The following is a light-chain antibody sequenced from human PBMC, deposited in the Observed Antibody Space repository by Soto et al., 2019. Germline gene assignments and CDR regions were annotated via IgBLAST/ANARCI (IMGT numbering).Light chain of an antibody. J-gene: IGKJ4*01. Sequence: EIVMTQSPSTLSVSPVEGSTLSFRASQSVSSNLAWYQQKPGQAPRLLIYGASTRATGIPDRFSGSGSGTDFTLTISRLEPEDFAVYHCQQYSSSPLTFGGGTKVDI. V-gene: IGKV3-20*01. CDR2: GAS. CDR3: QQYSSSPLT. CDR1: QSVSSN.